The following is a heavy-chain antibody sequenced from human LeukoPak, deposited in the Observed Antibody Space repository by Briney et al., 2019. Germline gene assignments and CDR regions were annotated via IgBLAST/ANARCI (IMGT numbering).Heavy chain of an antibody. V-gene: IGHV4-39*01. CDR1: GGSISSSSYY. CDR2: IYYSGST. CDR3: ARGYSSWDY. J-gene: IGHJ4*02. D-gene: IGHD4-11*01. Sequence: TSSETLSLTCTVSGGSISSSSYYWGWIRQPPGKGLEWIGSIYYSGSTYYNPSLKSRVTISVDTSKNQFSLKLSSVTAADTAVYYCARGYSSWDYWGQGTLVTVSS.